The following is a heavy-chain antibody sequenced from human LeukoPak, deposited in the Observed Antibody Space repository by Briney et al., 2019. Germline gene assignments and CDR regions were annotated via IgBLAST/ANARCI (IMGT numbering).Heavy chain of an antibody. V-gene: IGHV4-59*01. CDR1: GGSISSYY. D-gene: IGHD2-15*01. J-gene: IGHJ4*02. CDR2: IYYSGST. CDR3: ARESCSGGSCYSDY. Sequence: SETLSLTCTVSGGSISSYYWSWIRQPPGKGLEWIGYIYYSGSTTYNPSLKSRVTISVDTSKNQFSLKLSSVTAADTAVYYCARESCSGGSCYSDYWGQGTLVTVSS.